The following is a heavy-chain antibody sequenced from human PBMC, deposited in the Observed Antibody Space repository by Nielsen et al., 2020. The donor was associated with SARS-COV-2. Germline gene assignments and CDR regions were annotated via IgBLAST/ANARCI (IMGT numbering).Heavy chain of an antibody. CDR1: GFTFSSYA. D-gene: IGHD6-19*01. V-gene: IGHV3-30*14. CDR3: ASEIAVAGLDY. J-gene: IGHJ4*02. Sequence: GGSLRLSCAASGFTFSSYAMHWVRQAPGKGLEWVAVISYDGSNKYYADSVKGRFTISRDNSKNTLYLQMNSLRAEDTAVYYCASEIAVAGLDYWGQGTLVTVSS. CDR2: ISYDGSNK.